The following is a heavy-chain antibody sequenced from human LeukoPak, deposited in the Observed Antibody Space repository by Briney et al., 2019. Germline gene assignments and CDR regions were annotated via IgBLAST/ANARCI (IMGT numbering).Heavy chain of an antibody. CDR2: IYYSGST. J-gene: IGHJ5*02. V-gene: IGHV4-59*01. Sequence: PSETLSLTCTVSGGSISSYYWSWIRQPPGKGLEWIGYIYYSGSTNYNPSLKSRVTISVDTSKNQFSLKLSSVTAADTAVYYCARDPAAAGTSWFGPWGQGTLVTVSS. CDR3: ARDPAAAGTSWFGP. D-gene: IGHD6-13*01. CDR1: GGSISSYY.